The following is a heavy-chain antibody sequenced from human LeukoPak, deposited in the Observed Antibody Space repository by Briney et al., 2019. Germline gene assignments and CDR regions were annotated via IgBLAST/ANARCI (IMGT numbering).Heavy chain of an antibody. CDR1: GFTVSSNY. Sequence: PGGSLRLSCAASGFTVSSNYMSWVRQAPGKGLEWVSGIFYGGKTDYAGSVKGRFTISRDNSKNTLYLQMNSLRAEDTAVYYCAKDLYSSSWYGRAFDIWGQGTMVTVSS. CDR3: AKDLYSSSWYGRAFDI. J-gene: IGHJ3*02. V-gene: IGHV3-53*01. CDR2: IFYGGKT. D-gene: IGHD6-13*01.